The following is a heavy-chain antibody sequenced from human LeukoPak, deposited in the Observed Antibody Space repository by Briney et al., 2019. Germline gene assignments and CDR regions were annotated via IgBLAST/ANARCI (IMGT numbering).Heavy chain of an antibody. CDR3: AKDRGYCSGGSCYYYYYGMDV. CDR2: ISWNSGSI. V-gene: IGHV3-9*01. D-gene: IGHD2-15*01. Sequence: GGSLRLSCAASGFTFTSYYMHWVRQAPGKGLEWVSGISWNSGSIGYADSVKGRFTISRDNAKNSLYLQMNSLRAEDTALYYCAKDRGYCSGGSCYYYYYGMDVWGQGTTVTVSS. CDR1: GFTFTSYY. J-gene: IGHJ6*02.